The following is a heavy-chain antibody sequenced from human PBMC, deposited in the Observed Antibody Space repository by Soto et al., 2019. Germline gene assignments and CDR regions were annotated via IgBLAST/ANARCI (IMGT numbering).Heavy chain of an antibody. Sequence: LRLSCAASGFTFSSYAMHWVRQAPGKGLEWVAVISYDGSNKYYADSVKGRFTISSDNSKNTLYLQMNSLRAEDTAVYYCARIFGESDYWGQGTLVTVSS. CDR3: ARIFGESDY. V-gene: IGHV3-30-3*01. J-gene: IGHJ4*02. CDR1: GFTFSSYA. D-gene: IGHD3-10*01. CDR2: ISYDGSNK.